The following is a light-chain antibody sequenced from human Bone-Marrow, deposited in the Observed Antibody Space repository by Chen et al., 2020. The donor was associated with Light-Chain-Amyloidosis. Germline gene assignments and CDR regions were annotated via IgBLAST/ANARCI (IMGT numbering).Light chain of an antibody. CDR2: AAS. V-gene: IGKV1-39*01. Sequence: DIQMTQSPSSLSASVGGRVTITCRSSQSINNYLNWFQQKPGKAPKLLIFAASNLQSGVPSRFSGSGSGTAFTLTISSLQPEDFVSYYCQQGYSKPFTFGPGTKVDFK. CDR1: QSINNY. J-gene: IGKJ3*01. CDR3: QQGYSKPFT.